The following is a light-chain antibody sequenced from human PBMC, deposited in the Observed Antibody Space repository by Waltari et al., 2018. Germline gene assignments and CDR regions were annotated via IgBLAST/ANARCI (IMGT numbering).Light chain of an antibody. V-gene: IGKV3-20*01. Sequence: EIVLTQSPGTLSLSPGERATLSCRASQSVSRTLAWSQQKPGQAPRLLIYDASNRATGIPDRFSGSGSETDFSLTISRLEPEDFAVYYCQKYGTLPATFGQGTKVEVK. CDR1: QSVSRT. CDR3: QKYGTLPAT. J-gene: IGKJ1*01. CDR2: DAS.